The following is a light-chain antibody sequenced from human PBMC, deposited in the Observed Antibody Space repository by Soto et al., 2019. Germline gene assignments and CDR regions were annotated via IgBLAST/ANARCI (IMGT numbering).Light chain of an antibody. CDR1: QDITSY. CDR3: QHCDYRPI. CDR2: DAS. J-gene: IGKJ3*01. V-gene: IGKV1-33*01. Sequence: DIQMTQSPSSLSASVGDRVTITCQASQDITSYLNWYQHKPGKAPKLLIYDASILEAGVPSRFSGSGSGTDFTFTISRLQPEVVATYYCQHCDYRPIFGPGTTVDFK.